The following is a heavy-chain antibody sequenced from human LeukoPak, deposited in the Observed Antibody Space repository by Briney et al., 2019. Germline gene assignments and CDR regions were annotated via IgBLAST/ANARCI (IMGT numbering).Heavy chain of an antibody. CDR2: FDPEDGET. J-gene: IGHJ4*02. CDR1: GYTLTELS. CDR3: AREGEPLLWFGELLSTWYYFDY. Sequence: ASVKVSCKVSGYTLTELSMHWVRQAPGKGLEWMGGFDPEDGETIYAQKFQGRVTMTEDTSTDTAYMELSSLRSEDTAVYYCAREGEPLLWFGELLSTWYYFDYWGQGTLVTVSS. V-gene: IGHV1-24*01. D-gene: IGHD3-10*01.